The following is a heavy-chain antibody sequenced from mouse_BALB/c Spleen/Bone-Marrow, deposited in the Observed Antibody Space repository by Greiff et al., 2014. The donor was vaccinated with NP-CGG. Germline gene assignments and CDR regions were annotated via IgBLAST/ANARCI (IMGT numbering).Heavy chain of an antibody. D-gene: IGHD2-1*01. CDR2: INPSTSYT. CDR3: ARKGYGNYHYYAMDY. Sequence: QVQLQQSGAELAKPGASVKMSCKASGYTFTNYWMHWIKQRPGQGLEWNGYINPSTSYTEYNQKFKDKATLTADKSSSTAYMQLSSLTSEDSAVYYCARKGYGNYHYYAMDYWGQGTSVTVSS. V-gene: IGHV1-7*01. CDR1: GYTFTNYW. J-gene: IGHJ4*01.